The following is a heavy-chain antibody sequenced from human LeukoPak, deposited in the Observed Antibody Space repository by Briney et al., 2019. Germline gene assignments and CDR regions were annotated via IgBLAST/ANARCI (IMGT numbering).Heavy chain of an antibody. CDR2: ISYDGSNK. CDR3: AKGDPDTAMVTGY. CDR1: GFTFSSYG. D-gene: IGHD5-18*01. V-gene: IGHV3-30*18. J-gene: IGHJ4*02. Sequence: GRSLRLSCAASGFTFSSYGMHWVRQAPGKGLEWVAVISYDGSNKYYADSVKGRFTISRDNSKNTLYLQMNSLRAEDTAVYYCAKGDPDTAMVTGYWGQGTLVTVSP.